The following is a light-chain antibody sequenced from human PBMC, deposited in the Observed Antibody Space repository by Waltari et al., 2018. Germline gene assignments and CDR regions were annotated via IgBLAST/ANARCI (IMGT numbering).Light chain of an antibody. CDR3: QQTYSTPPFT. CDR2: GAS. J-gene: IGKJ3*01. CDR1: QSITTY. V-gene: IGKV1-39*01. Sequence: DIQMTQSPSSLSASVGARVTITCRASQSITTYLNWYQQKPGKAPNLLIYGASSLQSGVPSRFSGSGSGTDFTLTISSLQPEDFATYYCQQTYSTPPFTFGPGTKVDI.